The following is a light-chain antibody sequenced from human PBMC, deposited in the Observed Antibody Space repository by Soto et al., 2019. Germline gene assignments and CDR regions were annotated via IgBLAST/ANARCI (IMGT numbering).Light chain of an antibody. CDR3: QQYNNWPTWT. CDR2: GAS. V-gene: IGKV3-15*01. J-gene: IGKJ1*01. Sequence: VMTQSPATLSVSPGERFTPSCRARQSVGSNLAGYQQKPGQAPRLLIYGASTRATGIPARFSGSGSETEFTLTISSLQAEDSAVYFCQQYNNWPTWTFGQGTRVDIK. CDR1: QSVGSN.